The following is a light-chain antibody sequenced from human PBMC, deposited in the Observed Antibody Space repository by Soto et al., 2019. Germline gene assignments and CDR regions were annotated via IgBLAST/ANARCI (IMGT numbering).Light chain of an antibody. V-gene: IGKV1-39*01. J-gene: IGKJ2*01. CDR3: QQSYSTPPDT. CDR2: AAS. CDR1: QSISKY. Sequence: DIQMTQSPSSLSACVGDRVSITCRASQSISKYLNWYQQKPGQAPNLLMYAASTLQSGVPSRFSGSGSGTDFTLTISSLQPEDFASYYCQQSYSTPPDTFGQGTKLEIK.